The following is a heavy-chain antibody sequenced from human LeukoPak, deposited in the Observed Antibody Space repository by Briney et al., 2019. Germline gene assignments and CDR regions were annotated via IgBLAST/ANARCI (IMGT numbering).Heavy chain of an antibody. CDR1: GGSISSSSYY. CDR3: ARGQYCSGGSCYDPFDY. J-gene: IGHJ4*02. CDR2: IYYSGST. V-gene: IGHV4-39*07. Sequence: SETLSLTCTVSGGSISSSSYYWGWIRQPPGKGLEWIGSIYYSGSTYYIPSLKSRVTISVDTSKNQFSLKLSSVTAADTAVYYCARGQYCSGGSCYDPFDYWGQGTLVTVSS. D-gene: IGHD2-15*01.